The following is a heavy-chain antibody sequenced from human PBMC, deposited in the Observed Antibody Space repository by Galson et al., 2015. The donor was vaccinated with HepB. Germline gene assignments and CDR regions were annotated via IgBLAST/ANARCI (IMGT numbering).Heavy chain of an antibody. D-gene: IGHD4-17*01. CDR2: ISSSSSYI. J-gene: IGHJ6*02. Sequence: SLRLSCAASGFTFSSYSMNWVRQAPGKGLEWVSSISSSSSYIYYADSVKGRFTISRDNAKNSLYLQMNSLRAEDTAVYYCARDGAGGDYGGGYYYGMDVWGQGTTVTVSS. CDR3: ARDGAGGDYGGGYYYGMDV. CDR1: GFTFSSYS. V-gene: IGHV3-21*01.